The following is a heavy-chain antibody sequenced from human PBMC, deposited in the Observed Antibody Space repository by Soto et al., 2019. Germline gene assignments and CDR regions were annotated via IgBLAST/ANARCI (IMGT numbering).Heavy chain of an antibody. V-gene: IGHV3-30-3*01. CDR1: GFTFSSYA. Sequence: PGGSLRLSCAASGFTFSSYAMHWVRQAPGKGLEWVAVISYDGSNKYYADSVKGRFTISRDNSKNTLYLQMNSLRAEDTAVYYCARVVRYYFDYWGQGALVTVSS. CDR3: ARVVRYYFDY. J-gene: IGHJ4*02. D-gene: IGHD2-2*01. CDR2: ISYDGSNK.